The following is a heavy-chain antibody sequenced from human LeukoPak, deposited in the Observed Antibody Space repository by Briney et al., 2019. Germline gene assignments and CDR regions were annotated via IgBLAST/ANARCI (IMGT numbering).Heavy chain of an antibody. D-gene: IGHD3-10*01. V-gene: IGHV3-23*01. Sequence: PGGSLRLSCAASGFTFSSYGMSWVRQAPGKGLEWVSAISGSGGSIYYADSVKGRFTISRDNAKNSLYLQMNSLRAEDTAVYYCASQGERPKLWFGELLEGAYYFDYWGQGTLVTVSS. CDR3: ASQGERPKLWFGELLEGAYYFDY. CDR1: GFTFSSYG. J-gene: IGHJ4*02. CDR2: ISGSGGSI.